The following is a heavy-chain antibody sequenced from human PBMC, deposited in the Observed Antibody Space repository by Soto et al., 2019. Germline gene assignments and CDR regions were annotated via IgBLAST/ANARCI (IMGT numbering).Heavy chain of an antibody. J-gene: IGHJ4*02. V-gene: IGHV3-23*01. D-gene: IGHD3-3*01. CDR2: ISGSGIST. Sequence: ALRDPCTASAVTLRPEVLRVICPPPGRGEEWGSAISGSGISTCYAASVKGRSIISRDNSKNTLYLQLNSLKVEDTAVYFFARVKIQGLENIFDYWGQGTLGTVSS. CDR1: AVTLRPEV. CDR3: ARVKIQGLENIFDY.